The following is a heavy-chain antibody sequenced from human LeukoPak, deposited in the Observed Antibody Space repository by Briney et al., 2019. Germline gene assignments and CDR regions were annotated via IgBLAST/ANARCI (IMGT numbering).Heavy chain of an antibody. J-gene: IGHJ4*02. CDR3: KVSSGWYVDY. D-gene: IGHD6-19*01. CDR1: GFTFRNAW. CDR2: IKSKTDGGTT. V-gene: IGHV3-15*01. Sequence: GGSLRLSCAPSGFTFRNAWMSGVRRAPGKGRGGVGRIKSKTDGGTTDYAAPVKGRFTISRDDSKNTLYLQMNSLKTEDTAVYYCKVSSGWYVDYWGQGTLVTVSS.